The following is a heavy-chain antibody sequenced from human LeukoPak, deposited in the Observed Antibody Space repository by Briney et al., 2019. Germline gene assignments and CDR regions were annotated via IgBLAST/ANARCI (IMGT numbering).Heavy chain of an antibody. D-gene: IGHD2-2*01. Sequence: ASVKVSCKASGGTFSSYAISWVRQAPGQGLEWMGGIIPIFGTANYAQKFQGRVTITTDESTSTAYMELSSLRSEDTAVDYCAREGVVVPAAMTWFDPWGQGTLVTVSS. CDR1: GGTFSSYA. J-gene: IGHJ5*02. CDR2: IIPIFGTA. V-gene: IGHV1-69*05. CDR3: AREGVVVPAAMTWFDP.